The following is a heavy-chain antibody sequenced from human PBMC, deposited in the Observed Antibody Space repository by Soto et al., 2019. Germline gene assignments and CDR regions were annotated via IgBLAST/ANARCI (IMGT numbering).Heavy chain of an antibody. Sequence: QVQLVESGGGVVQPGRSLRLSCAASGFTFSSYGMHWVRQAPGKGLEWVAVISYDGSNKYYADSVKGRFTISRDNSKNTLHLQMNSLRAEDTAVYYCAKEETYYYGMDVWGQGTTVTVSS. V-gene: IGHV3-30*18. CDR2: ISYDGSNK. CDR1: GFTFSSYG. J-gene: IGHJ6*02. CDR3: AKEETYYYGMDV.